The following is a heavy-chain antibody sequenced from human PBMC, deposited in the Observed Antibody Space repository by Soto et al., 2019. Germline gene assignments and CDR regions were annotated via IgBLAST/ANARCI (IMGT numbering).Heavy chain of an antibody. J-gene: IGHJ4*02. V-gene: IGHV1-69*02. Sequence: QVQLVQSGAEVKKPGSSVKVSCKASGGTFSSYTISWVRQAPGQGLEWMGRIIPILGIANYAQKFQGRVTITADKSTSTAYMELSSLRSEDTAVYYCARVGYGGSRNYYFDYWGQGTLVTVSS. CDR2: IIPILGIA. CDR3: ARVGYGGSRNYYFDY. CDR1: GGTFSSYT. D-gene: IGHD2-15*01.